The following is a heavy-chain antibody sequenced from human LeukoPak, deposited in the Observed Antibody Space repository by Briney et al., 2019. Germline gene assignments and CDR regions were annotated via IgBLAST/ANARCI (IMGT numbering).Heavy chain of an antibody. CDR2: INIEGTST. CDR1: GFSVSRNW. D-gene: IGHD3-10*01. J-gene: IGHJ4*02. CDR3: ASGSGSYFPGY. Sequence: PGRSLRLSRAAAGFSVSRNWTCSVRQAAGEGLVWVSSINIEGTSTSYAPSVNGRSTISRDKAKNTLYLQMNSPRDEDTAVYYCASGSGSYFPGYWGQGTLVTVSS. V-gene: IGHV3-74*01.